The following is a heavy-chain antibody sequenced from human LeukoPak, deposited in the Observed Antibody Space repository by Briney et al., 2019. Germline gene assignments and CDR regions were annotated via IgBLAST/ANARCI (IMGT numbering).Heavy chain of an antibody. CDR2: INQDGTEK. CDR3: VKVAKYYYGSETYYFFEH. Sequence: GGSLRPSCAASGFTFTIYWMSWVRQLPGKGLEWVANINQDGTEKYYVDSVKGRFTISRDNAKNSLDLQMNSLRVEDTGIYYCVKVAKYYYGSETYYFFEHWGQGTPVTASS. V-gene: IGHV3-7*01. J-gene: IGHJ4*02. D-gene: IGHD3-10*01. CDR1: GFTFTIYW.